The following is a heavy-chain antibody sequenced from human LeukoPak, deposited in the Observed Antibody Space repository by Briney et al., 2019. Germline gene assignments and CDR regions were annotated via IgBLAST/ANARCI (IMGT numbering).Heavy chain of an antibody. CDR1: GFTFSSYW. V-gene: IGHV3-7*01. Sequence: GGSLRLSCATSGFTFSSYWMSWVRQAPGKGLEWVANIKQDGSEKYYVDSVKGRFTISRDNAKNSLYLQMNSLRAEDTAVYYCARDQERVVPDYWGQGTLVTVSS. D-gene: IGHD2-2*01. J-gene: IGHJ4*02. CDR3: ARDQERVVPDY. CDR2: IKQDGSEK.